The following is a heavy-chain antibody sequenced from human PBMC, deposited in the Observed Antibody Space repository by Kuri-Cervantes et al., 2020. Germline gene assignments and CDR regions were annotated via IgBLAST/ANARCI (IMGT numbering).Heavy chain of an antibody. Sequence: GESLKISCTASGFTFGDYAMSWVRQAPGKGLEWVGFIRSKAYGGTTEYAASVKGRFTSSRDDSKSIAYLQMNSLKTEDTAVYYCTRERERELGYWGQGTLVTVSS. CDR1: GFTFGDYA. CDR2: IRSKAYGGTT. J-gene: IGHJ4*02. CDR3: TRERERELGY. V-gene: IGHV3-49*04. D-gene: IGHD6-13*01.